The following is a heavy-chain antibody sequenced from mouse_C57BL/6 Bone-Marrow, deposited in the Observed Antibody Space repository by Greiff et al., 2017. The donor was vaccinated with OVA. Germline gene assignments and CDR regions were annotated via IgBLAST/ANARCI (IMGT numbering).Heavy chain of an antibody. Sequence: VQLQQSGPELVKPGASVKISCKASGYSFSSSWMNWVKQRPGKGLEWIGRIYPGDGDTNYNGKFKGKATLTADKSSSTAYMQLSSLTSEDSAVYFCERWSPWDFDYWGQGTTLTVSS. CDR3: ERWSPWDFDY. CDR1: GYSFSSSW. CDR2: IYPGDGDT. J-gene: IGHJ2*01. D-gene: IGHD4-1*01. V-gene: IGHV1-82*01.